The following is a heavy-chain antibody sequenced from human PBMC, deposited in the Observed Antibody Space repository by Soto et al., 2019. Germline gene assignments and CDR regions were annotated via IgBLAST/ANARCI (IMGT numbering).Heavy chain of an antibody. J-gene: IGHJ6*02. D-gene: IGHD6-19*01. CDR2: VIPIFGTP. Sequence: QVQLVQSGAEVKKPGSSVKVSCKAPGGTFSTYAISWVRQAPGQGLEWMGGVIPIFGTPKYAQKFQGRVTITADESTSTGYMELRSLRSEDTAVYYCARSQGASSSLDIYYYYYYGMDVWGQGTTVTVSS. CDR1: GGTFSTYA. CDR3: ARSQGASSSLDIYYYYYYGMDV. V-gene: IGHV1-69*01.